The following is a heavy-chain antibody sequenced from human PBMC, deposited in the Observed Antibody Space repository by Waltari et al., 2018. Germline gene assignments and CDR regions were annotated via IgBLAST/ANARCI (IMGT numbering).Heavy chain of an antibody. J-gene: IGHJ4*02. CDR1: GGSISSYS. V-gene: IGHV4-4*07. D-gene: IGHD5-12*01. Sequence: QVQLQESGPGLVKPSETLSLTCTVSGGSISSYSWSWTRPPAGKGLEWIGRIYTSGSTNYNPSLKSRVTMSVDTSKNQFSLKLSSVTAADTAVYYCAREYSGYDLDYFDYWGQGTLVTVSS. CDR2: IYTSGST. CDR3: AREYSGYDLDYFDY.